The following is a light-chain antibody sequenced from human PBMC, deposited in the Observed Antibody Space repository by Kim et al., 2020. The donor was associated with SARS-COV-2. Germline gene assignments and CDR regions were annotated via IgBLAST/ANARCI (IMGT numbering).Light chain of an antibody. CDR3: ALYMGSGVWV. J-gene: IGLJ3*02. Sequence: GVTVTLTCGLSSGSVSDTNYTSWYQQTLGQAPRTVIYNTDTRSSGVPDRFSGSILRNKAALTITGAQADDECNYYCALYMGSGVWVIGGGTKVSVL. CDR2: NTD. V-gene: IGLV8-61*01. CDR1: SGSVSDTNY.